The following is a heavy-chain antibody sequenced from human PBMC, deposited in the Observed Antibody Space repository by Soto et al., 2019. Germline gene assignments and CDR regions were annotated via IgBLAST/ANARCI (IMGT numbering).Heavy chain of an antibody. V-gene: IGHV3-23*01. CDR3: AKDGWYYYGSVSYHDY. Sequence: EVQLLESGGGLVQPGGSLRLSCAASGFTFSSYAMSWVRQAPGKGLEWGSAISGSGGSTYYADSGKGRFTISRDNSKNPLYLQMNRLRAEDTAVYYCAKDGWYYYGSVSYHDYWGQGTLVTVSS. CDR1: GFTFSSYA. D-gene: IGHD3-10*01. CDR2: ISGSGGST. J-gene: IGHJ4*02.